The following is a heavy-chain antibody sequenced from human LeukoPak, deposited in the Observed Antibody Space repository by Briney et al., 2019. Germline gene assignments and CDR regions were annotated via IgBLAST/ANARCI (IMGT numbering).Heavy chain of an antibody. CDR1: GFTFSTYG. J-gene: IGHJ4*02. V-gene: IGHV3-30*02. D-gene: IGHD6-6*01. CDR3: ARPLSGYSSSLGY. CDR2: IRFDGSIK. Sequence: TGGSLRLSCAASGFTFSTYGMHWVRQAPGKGLEWVAFIRFDGSIKYYTDSVKGRFTISRDNSKTTLYLQMNSLRAEDTAVYYCARPLSGYSSSLGYWGQGTLVTVSS.